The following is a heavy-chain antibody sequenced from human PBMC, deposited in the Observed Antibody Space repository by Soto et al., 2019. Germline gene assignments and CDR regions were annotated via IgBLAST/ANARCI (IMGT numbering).Heavy chain of an antibody. CDR3: AKDRFWGYGSGSFFNS. D-gene: IGHD3-10*01. CDR1: GFTFNSYA. CDR2: TSGSDAST. J-gene: IGHJ4*02. Sequence: RLSCAASGFTFNSYAMSWVRQAPGKGLAWVSTTSGSDASTYYADSVQGRFTLSRDNSTNTLYLQMNSLRAEDTAFVYGAKDRFWGYGSGSFFNSGGRGTLVTV. V-gene: IGHV3-23*01.